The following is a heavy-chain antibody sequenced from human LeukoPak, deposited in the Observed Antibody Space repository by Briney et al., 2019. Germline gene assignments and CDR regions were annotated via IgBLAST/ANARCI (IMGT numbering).Heavy chain of an antibody. CDR3: AKRGDGRHKSLEY. Sequence: PGGSLRLSCVASGFTFSNYGMHWVRQAPGKGLEWVATITYDGSSEYYADSVKDRFTVSRDNTKNTLYLQMSSLKTEDTAVYYCAKRGDGRHKSLEYWGQGTLVIVSS. V-gene: IGHV3-30*18. CDR1: GFTFSNYG. J-gene: IGHJ4*02. D-gene: IGHD3-16*01. CDR2: ITYDGSSE.